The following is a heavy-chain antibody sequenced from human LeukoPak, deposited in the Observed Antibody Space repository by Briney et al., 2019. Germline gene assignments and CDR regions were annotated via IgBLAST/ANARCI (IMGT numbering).Heavy chain of an antibody. J-gene: IGHJ6*02. CDR3: ARRSRDIVVVPAAMAYYYGMDV. CDR2: IKQDGSEK. D-gene: IGHD2-2*01. CDR1: GFTFSSYW. V-gene: IGHV3-7*01. Sequence: GGSLRLSCAASGFTFSSYWMSWVRQAPGKGLEWVANIKQDGSEKYYVDSVKGRFTISRDNAKNSLYLQMNSLRAEDTAVYYCARRSRDIVVVPAAMAYYYGMDVWGQGTTVTVSS.